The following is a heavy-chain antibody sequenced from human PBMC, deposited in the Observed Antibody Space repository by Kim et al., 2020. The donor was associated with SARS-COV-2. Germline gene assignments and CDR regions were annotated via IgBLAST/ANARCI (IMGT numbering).Heavy chain of an antibody. J-gene: IGHJ4*02. CDR2: ISGSGVDT. CDR1: GFTFGSYA. Sequence: GGSLRLSCAASGFTFGSYAMSWVRQAPGKGLEWVSAISGSGVDTYYADSVKGRFTISRDNSKNILFLQMNSLRAEDTALYYCVKDPTRDADYWGQGTLVTVSS. V-gene: IGHV3-23*01. CDR3: VKDPTRDADY.